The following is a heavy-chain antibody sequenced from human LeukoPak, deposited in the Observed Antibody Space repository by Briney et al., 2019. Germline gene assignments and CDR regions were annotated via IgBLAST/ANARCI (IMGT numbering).Heavy chain of an antibody. CDR3: ATPDSSGYYYLY. V-gene: IGHV4-59*08. Sequence: SETLSLTCTVSGGSISIYYGSWIRQPPGKGLEWMGYIYYIGSTNYNPSLKSRVTISVDTSKNQFSLKLSSVTAADTAVYYCATPDSSGYYYLYWGQGTLVTVSS. CDR2: IYYIGST. CDR1: GGSISIYY. J-gene: IGHJ4*02. D-gene: IGHD3-22*01.